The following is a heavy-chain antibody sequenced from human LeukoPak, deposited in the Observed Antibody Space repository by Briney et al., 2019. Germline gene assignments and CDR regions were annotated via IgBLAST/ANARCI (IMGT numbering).Heavy chain of an antibody. CDR2: ISSTSSTI. Sequence: GGSLRLSCAASGFTFSRDWMHWVRQAPGKGQEWVSYISSTSSTIYYADSVKGRFTISRDNAKNSLYLQMNSLRDEDTAVYYCARAAPYYYDSSGYSAFDSWGQGTMVTVSA. J-gene: IGHJ3*02. CDR1: GFTFSRDW. D-gene: IGHD3-22*01. CDR3: ARAAPYYYDSSGYSAFDS. V-gene: IGHV3-48*02.